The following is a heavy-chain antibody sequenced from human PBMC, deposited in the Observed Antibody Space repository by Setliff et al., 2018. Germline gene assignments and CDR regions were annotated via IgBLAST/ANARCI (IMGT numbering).Heavy chain of an antibody. Sequence: ETLSLSCGTSGFTFDVSGMSWVRQAPGKGLEWVSSINWSGGSRAYADSVKGRFTISRDNAKNSLYLQMNSLRAEDTAVYYCARGGCSGGSCYGDYWGQGTLVTVSS. CDR3: ARGGCSGGSCYGDY. J-gene: IGHJ4*02. CDR1: GFTFDVSG. D-gene: IGHD2-15*01. CDR2: INWSGGSR. V-gene: IGHV3-20*04.